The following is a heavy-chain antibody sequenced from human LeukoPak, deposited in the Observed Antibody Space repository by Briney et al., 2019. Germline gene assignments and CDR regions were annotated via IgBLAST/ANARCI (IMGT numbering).Heavy chain of an antibody. D-gene: IGHD6-13*01. CDR3: ARVLVAAAGTTFDY. Sequence: GGSLRLSCAASGFTFSDYYMSWIRQAPGKGLEWVSYISSSSSYTNYADSVKGRFTISRDNTKNSLYLQMNSLRAEDTAVYYCARVLVAAAGTTFDYWGQGTLVTVSS. CDR2: ISSSSSYT. J-gene: IGHJ4*02. V-gene: IGHV3-11*06. CDR1: GFTFSDYY.